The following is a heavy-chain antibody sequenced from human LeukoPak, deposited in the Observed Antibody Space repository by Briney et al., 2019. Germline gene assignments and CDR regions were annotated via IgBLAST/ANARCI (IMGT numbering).Heavy chain of an antibody. D-gene: IGHD3-16*01. J-gene: IGHJ4*02. Sequence: EASVKVSCRASGYTFTGYYMHWVRQAPGQGLQWMGWISANNGDTSYSQKLQGRVTMTTDTSTNTAYMELRSLTSDDTAVYYCARDPPGLTLGSPGDYWGQGTLVIVSS. V-gene: IGHV1-18*04. CDR1: GYTFTGYY. CDR2: ISANNGDT. CDR3: ARDPPGLTLGSPGDY.